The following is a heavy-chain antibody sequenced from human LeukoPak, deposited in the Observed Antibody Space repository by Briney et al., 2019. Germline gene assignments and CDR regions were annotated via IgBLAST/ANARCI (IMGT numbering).Heavy chain of an antibody. CDR1: GGSINNRKYY. CDR2: FYYSESP. D-gene: IGHD3-10*01. Sequence: SETLSLTCTVSGGSINNRKYYWGRIRQPPGKGLEWIGSFYYSESPYYNPSLKSRVTISADTSKNQLSLELYSVTAADTAEYYCARRYSYGSGMYGLDVWGQGTTVTVSS. V-gene: IGHV4-39*01. CDR3: ARRYSYGSGMYGLDV. J-gene: IGHJ6*02.